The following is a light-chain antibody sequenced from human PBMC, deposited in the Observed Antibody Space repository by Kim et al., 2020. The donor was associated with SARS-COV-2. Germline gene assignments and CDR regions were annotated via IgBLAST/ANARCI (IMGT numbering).Light chain of an antibody. CDR3: QQYYTTPLT. CDR2: WAS. CDR1: QSVLYSSNNKNY. Sequence: RATLNCKSSQSVLYSSNNKNYLAWLQQKPGQPPKLLIHWASTRESGVPDRFSGSGSGTDFTLTISSLQAEDVAVYYCQQYYTTPLTFGQGTKLEI. J-gene: IGKJ2*01. V-gene: IGKV4-1*01.